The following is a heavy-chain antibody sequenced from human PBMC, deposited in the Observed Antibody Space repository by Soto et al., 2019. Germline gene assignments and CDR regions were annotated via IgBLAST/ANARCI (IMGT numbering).Heavy chain of an antibody. Sequence: ASVKVSCKTSGYTFTSYAMHWVRQAPGQRLEWMGWINAGNGNTKYSQKFQGRVTITRDTAASTAYMELSSLRSEDTAVYYCALSPHCSSTSFYTYLHQWGKGTLVTVS. CDR2: INAGNGNT. CDR1: GYTFTSYA. CDR3: ALSPHCSSTSFYTYLHQ. V-gene: IGHV1-3*01. J-gene: IGHJ1*01. D-gene: IGHD2-2*02.